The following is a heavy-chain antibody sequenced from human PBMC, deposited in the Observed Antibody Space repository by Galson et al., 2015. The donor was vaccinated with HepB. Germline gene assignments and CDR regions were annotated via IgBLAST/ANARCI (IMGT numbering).Heavy chain of an antibody. V-gene: IGHV1-2*02. J-gene: IGHJ4*01. CDR1: GFTFTDYY. CDR3: ARDHPGDLTLDY. CDR2: ISPNGGVT. Sequence: SCKASGFTFTDYYIHWARQAPGQGLESMGWISPNGGVTNYAQKFQGRVTVTRDTSISTAYMELSRLTSDDTAIYYCARDHPGDLTLDYWGQGTLLIVSS.